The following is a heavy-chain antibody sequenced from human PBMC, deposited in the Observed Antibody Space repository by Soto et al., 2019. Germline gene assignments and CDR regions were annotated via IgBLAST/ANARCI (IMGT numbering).Heavy chain of an antibody. Sequence: QITLKESGPTLVKPTQTLTLTCTFSGFSLTTLGVGVGWIRQPPGKALEWLAFIYWDDNKRYSPTLKSRLTITKDTSKDQVVLTMTNVDPVDTGTYYCAHSAGRDGPFGPFYFAYWGQGTLVTVSS. CDR2: IYWDDNK. J-gene: IGHJ4*02. D-gene: IGHD3-10*01. V-gene: IGHV2-5*02. CDR3: AHSAGRDGPFGPFYFAY. CDR1: GFSLTTLGVG.